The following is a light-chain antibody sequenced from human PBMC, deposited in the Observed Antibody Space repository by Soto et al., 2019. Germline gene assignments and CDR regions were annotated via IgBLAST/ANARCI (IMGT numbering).Light chain of an antibody. CDR1: SSDVGGYNY. Sequence: QSVLTQPPSASGSPGQSVTISCTGTSSDVGGYNYVSWYQQHPGKAPKLMIYEVSKRPSGVPDRFSGSKSGNTASLTVSGLQAEDEADYYCSSYAGSHRGFGGGTKVTVL. CDR3: SSYAGSHRG. CDR2: EVS. J-gene: IGLJ2*01. V-gene: IGLV2-8*01.